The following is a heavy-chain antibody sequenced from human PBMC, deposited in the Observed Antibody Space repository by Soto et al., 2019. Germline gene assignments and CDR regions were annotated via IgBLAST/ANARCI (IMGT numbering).Heavy chain of an antibody. CDR2: TIPVFNTA. J-gene: IGHJ3*02. CDR1: GGTLSEHG. Sequence: QVPLEQSGAEVKKPGSSVKVSCKASGGTLSEHGVAWLRQAPGQGLEWMGGTIPVFNTAKYAQKFQGRATVTADKFTNIAYMELSSLRSEDTAFYFCARGVYGSGNYYTGPSAFDIWGQGTMVIVSS. CDR3: ARGVYGSGNYYTGPSAFDI. V-gene: IGHV1-69*06. D-gene: IGHD3-10*01.